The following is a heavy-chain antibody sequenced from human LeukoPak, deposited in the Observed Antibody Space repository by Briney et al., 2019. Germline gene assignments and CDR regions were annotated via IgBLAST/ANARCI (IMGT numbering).Heavy chain of an antibody. V-gene: IGHV4-34*01. CDR3: ARAVRGVIISYYYYGMDV. CDR2: INHSGST. CDR1: GGSFSGYY. J-gene: IGHJ6*02. Sequence: PSETLSLTCAVYGGSFSGYYWSWIRQPPGKGLEWIGEINHSGSTNYNPSLKSRVTISVDTSKNQFSLKLSSVAAADTAVYYCARAVRGVIISYYYYGMDVWGQGTTVTDSS. D-gene: IGHD3-10*01.